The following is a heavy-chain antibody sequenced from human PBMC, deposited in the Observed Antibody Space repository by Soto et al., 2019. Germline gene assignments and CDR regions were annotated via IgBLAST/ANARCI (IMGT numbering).Heavy chain of an antibody. Sequence: GGSLRLSCAAFGFTFSSYAMSWVRQAPGKGLEWVSAISGSGGSTYYADSVKGRFTISRDNSKNTLYLQMNSLRAEDTAVYYCAKSLYGSGSRRFYGMDVWGQGTTVTVSS. CDR2: ISGSGGST. CDR3: AKSLYGSGSRRFYGMDV. J-gene: IGHJ6*02. CDR1: GFTFSSYA. V-gene: IGHV3-23*01. D-gene: IGHD3-10*01.